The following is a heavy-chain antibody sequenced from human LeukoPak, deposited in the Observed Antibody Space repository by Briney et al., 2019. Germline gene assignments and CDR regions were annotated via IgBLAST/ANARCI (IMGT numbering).Heavy chain of an antibody. Sequence: GGSLRLSCAASGFTLSSYSMNWVRQAPGKGLEWVSSISSSSIYIYYADSVKGRFTISRDNAKNTLYLQMNSLRAEDTVVYYCARDRGRVFDYWGQGTLVTVSS. CDR2: ISSSSIYI. CDR3: ARDRGRVFDY. CDR1: GFTLSSYS. J-gene: IGHJ4*02. V-gene: IGHV3-21*01. D-gene: IGHD1-26*01.